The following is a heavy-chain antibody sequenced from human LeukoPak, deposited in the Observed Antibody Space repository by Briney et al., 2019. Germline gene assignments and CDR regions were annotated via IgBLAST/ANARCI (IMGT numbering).Heavy chain of an antibody. CDR2: IFSGGET. V-gene: IGHV3-66*01. Sequence: GGSLRLSCAASGFSISDNFMGWVRQTPGKGLEWVSLIFSGGETYSADSVKGRFAISKDNSKNTLHLQMNGLRVEDTAMYYCARDTDYYGSGRQGYFDHWGQGTLVTVSS. CDR3: ARDTDYYGSGRQGYFDH. D-gene: IGHD3-10*01. J-gene: IGHJ1*01. CDR1: GFSISDNF.